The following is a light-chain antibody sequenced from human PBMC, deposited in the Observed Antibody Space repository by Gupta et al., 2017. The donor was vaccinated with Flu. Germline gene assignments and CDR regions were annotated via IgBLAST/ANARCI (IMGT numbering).Light chain of an antibody. V-gene: IGKV3-15*01. CDR3: QQYDNWPPWT. CDR1: QSVSSN. Sequence: EIVMTQSPATLSVSPGERATLSCRASQSVSSNLAWYQHNPGQAPRLLIYGASTRATGVPARFTGSGSGTEFTLTISSRQSEDFAVYYGQQYDNWPPWTFGQGTKVEIK. J-gene: IGKJ1*01. CDR2: GAS.